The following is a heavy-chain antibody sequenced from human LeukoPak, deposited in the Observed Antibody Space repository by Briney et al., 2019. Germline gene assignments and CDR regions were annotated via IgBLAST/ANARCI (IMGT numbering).Heavy chain of an antibody. CDR2: ISTKADGGTT. J-gene: IGHJ4*02. CDR1: GFTFGNAW. Sequence: PGGSLRLSCTTSGFTFGNAWMSWVRQAPGQGLEWVGRISTKADGGTTDYAAPVKGRFTISRDDSKNTLYLQMNSLKTEDTAVYYCIKSSGDWHWGQGTLVTVSS. D-gene: IGHD2-21*02. CDR3: IKSSGDWH. V-gene: IGHV3-15*01.